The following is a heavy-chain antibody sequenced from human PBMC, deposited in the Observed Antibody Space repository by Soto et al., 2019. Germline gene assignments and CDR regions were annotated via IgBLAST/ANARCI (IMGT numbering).Heavy chain of an antibody. J-gene: IGHJ3*02. CDR3: AKGGYGDYARPYADDAFDI. D-gene: IGHD4-17*01. V-gene: IGHV3-30*18. Sequence: GGSLRLSCAASGFTFSSYGMHWVRQAPGKGLEWVAVISYDGSNKYYADSVKGRFTISRDNSKNTLYLQMNSLRAEDTAVYYCAKGGYGDYARPYADDAFDIWGQGTMVTVSS. CDR1: GFTFSSYG. CDR2: ISYDGSNK.